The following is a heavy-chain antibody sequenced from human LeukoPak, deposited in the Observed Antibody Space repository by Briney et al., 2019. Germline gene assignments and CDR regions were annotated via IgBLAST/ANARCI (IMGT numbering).Heavy chain of an antibody. CDR1: GGSVSSNNHY. Sequence: PSQTLSLTCSVSGGSVSSNNHYWTWIRQPPGKGLEWIGYIYHSGSTYYNPSLKSRVTISVDRSKNQFSLKLSSVTAADTAVYYCARWAVAANYFDYWGQGTLVTVSS. J-gene: IGHJ4*02. V-gene: IGHV4-30-4*01. CDR2: IYHSGST. D-gene: IGHD6-19*01. CDR3: ARWAVAANYFDY.